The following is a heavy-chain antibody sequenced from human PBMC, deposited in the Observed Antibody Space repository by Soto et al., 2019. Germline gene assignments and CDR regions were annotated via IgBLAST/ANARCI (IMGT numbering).Heavy chain of an antibody. V-gene: IGHV4-59*01. Sequence: PSETLSLTCTVSGGSISSYYWSWIRQPPGKGLEWIGYIYYSGSTNYNPSLKSRVTISVDTSKNQFSLKLSSVTAADTAVYYCARGKSAANEGGYNWFDPWGQGTLVTVSS. D-gene: IGHD2-2*01. J-gene: IGHJ5*02. CDR1: GGSISSYY. CDR3: ARGKSAANEGGYNWFDP. CDR2: IYYSGST.